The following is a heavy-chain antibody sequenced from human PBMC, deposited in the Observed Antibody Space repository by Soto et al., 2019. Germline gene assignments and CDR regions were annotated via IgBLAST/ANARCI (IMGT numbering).Heavy chain of an antibody. CDR2: ISYSGYT. CDR3: ARGPTPSWSSYRFSYFDS. Sequence: SETPSLTCTVSGASISSAAYYWSWIRQRPGEGLEWIGFISYSGYTFQNPSLKSRLLLSVATSKNQFSLELSFVTAADTAVYYCARGPTPSWSSYRFSYFDSWGPGSLVTVSS. V-gene: IGHV4-31*03. D-gene: IGHD3-16*02. CDR1: GASISSAAYY. J-gene: IGHJ4*01.